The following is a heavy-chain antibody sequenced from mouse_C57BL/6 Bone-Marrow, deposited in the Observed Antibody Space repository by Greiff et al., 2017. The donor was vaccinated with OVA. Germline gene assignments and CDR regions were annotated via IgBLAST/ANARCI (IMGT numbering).Heavy chain of an antibody. J-gene: IGHJ3*01. CDR1: GFTFSDYY. V-gene: IGHV5-9-1*02. D-gene: IGHD2-4*01. CDR3: TRRGDYVQFAY. CDR2: ISSGGDYI. Sequence: EVKLMESGGGLVQPGGSLKLSCAASGFTFSDYYMYWVRQTPEKRLEWVAYISSGGDYIYYADTVKGRFTISRDNARNTLYLQMSSLKSEDTAMYYCTRRGDYVQFAYWGQGTLVTVSA.